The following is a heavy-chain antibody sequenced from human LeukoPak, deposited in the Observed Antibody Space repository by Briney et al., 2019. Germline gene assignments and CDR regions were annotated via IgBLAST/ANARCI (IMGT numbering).Heavy chain of an antibody. V-gene: IGHV4-34*01. CDR2: INHNGDT. J-gene: IGHJ4*02. D-gene: IGHD3-22*01. CDR1: GGSFSGYY. CDR3: ARVTGYMIEDYFDY. Sequence: PSETLSLTCAVYGGSFSGYYWSWIRQPPGKGLEWIGEINHNGDTNYNPSLKSRVTISVDTSKNQFSLKLSSVTAADTAVYYCARVTGYMIEDYFDYWGQGTLVIVSS.